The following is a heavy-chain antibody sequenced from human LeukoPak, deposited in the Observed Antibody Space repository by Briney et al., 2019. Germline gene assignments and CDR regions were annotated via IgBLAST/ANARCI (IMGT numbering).Heavy chain of an antibody. J-gene: IGHJ4*01. D-gene: IGHD3-16*01. CDR1: GFTFSSYA. V-gene: IGHV3-23*01. CDR2: LRANVDGT. CDR3: AKAYSNAYPYYFDS. Sequence: GGSLRLSCAASGFTFSSYAMSWVRQAPGEGLEWVSLLRANVDGTYYADSVKGRFTISRDNSKNTLYLQMNSLRAEDTAVYYCAKAYSNAYPYYFDSWGHGTLVTVSS.